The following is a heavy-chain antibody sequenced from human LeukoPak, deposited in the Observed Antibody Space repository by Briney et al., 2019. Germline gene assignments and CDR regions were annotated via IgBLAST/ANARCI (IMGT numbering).Heavy chain of an antibody. D-gene: IGHD6-13*01. CDR1: GFTFSGYV. J-gene: IGHJ4*02. V-gene: IGHV3-23*01. CDR3: ARLLVGVAGAGNLDY. CDR2: ISNSGDST. Sequence: GGSLRLSCVASGFTFSGYVVTWVRQAPGKGLEWVSGISNSGDSTYYADSVKGRFTISRDNSKNTLYLEMNSLRAEDTAVYYCARLLVGVAGAGNLDYSGPGTLVSVSS.